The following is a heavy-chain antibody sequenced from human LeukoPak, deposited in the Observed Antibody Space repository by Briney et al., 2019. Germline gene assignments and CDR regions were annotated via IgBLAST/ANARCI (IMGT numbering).Heavy chain of an antibody. J-gene: IGHJ6*02. V-gene: IGHV4-59*01. CDR3: ARDEAAQGYYGMDV. CDR1: GGSISSYY. D-gene: IGHD2-15*01. CDR2: IYYSGST. Sequence: HSETLSLTCTVSGGSISSYYWSWIRQPPGKGLEWIGYIYYSGSTNYNPSLKSRVTISVDTSKNQFSLKLSSVTAADTAVYYCARDEAAQGYYGMDVWGQGTTVTVSS.